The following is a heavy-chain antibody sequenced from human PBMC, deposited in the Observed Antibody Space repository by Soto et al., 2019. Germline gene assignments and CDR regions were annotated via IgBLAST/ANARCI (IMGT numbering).Heavy chain of an antibody. J-gene: IGHJ5*02. Sequence: GASVKVSCKASGYTFTGYYMHWVRQAPGQGLEWMGWINPNSGGTNYAQKFQGWVTMTRDTSISTAYMELSRLRSDDTAVYYCARGGIVVVTAITANWFDPWGQGTLVTVPQ. CDR3: ARGGIVVVTAITANWFDP. CDR2: INPNSGGT. V-gene: IGHV1-2*04. CDR1: GYTFTGYY. D-gene: IGHD2-21*02.